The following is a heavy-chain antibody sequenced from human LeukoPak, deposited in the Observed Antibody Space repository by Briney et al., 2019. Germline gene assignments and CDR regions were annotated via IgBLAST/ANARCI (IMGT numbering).Heavy chain of an antibody. CDR1: GGSISSYY. V-gene: IGHV4-59*01. CDR3: ARRGYYYYGMDV. Sequence: SETLSLTCTVSGGSISSYYWSWIRQPPGKGLEWIGYIYYSGCTNYSPSLKSRVTISVDTSKNQFSLRLSSVTAADTAVYYCARRGYYYYGMDVWGQGTTVTVSS. CDR2: IYYSGCT. J-gene: IGHJ6*02.